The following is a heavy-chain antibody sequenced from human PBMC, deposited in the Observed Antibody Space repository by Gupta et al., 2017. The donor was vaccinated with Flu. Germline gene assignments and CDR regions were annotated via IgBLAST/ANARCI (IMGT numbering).Heavy chain of an antibody. CDR2: IHYSGST. Sequence: QVQLQESGPGLVKPSETLSLTCTVSGASITSDYWSWIRQPPGKGLEWIGFIHYSGSTNYNPSLESRVTVSIDTSKSQFSLKLTSVTAADTAVYYCAKGGASSRFFHYWGQGTPVTVSS. CDR3: AKGGASSRFFHY. J-gene: IGHJ4*02. V-gene: IGHV4-59*01. D-gene: IGHD3-16*01. CDR1: GASITSDY.